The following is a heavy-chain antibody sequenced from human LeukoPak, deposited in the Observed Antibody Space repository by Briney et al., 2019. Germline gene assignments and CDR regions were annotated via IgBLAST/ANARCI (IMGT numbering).Heavy chain of an antibody. Sequence: GGSLRLSCAASGFTFDDYGMSWVRQAPGKGLEWVSGFNWNGGSTGYADSVKGRFTISRDNAKNSLYLQMNSLRAEDTALYYCARGFLRDYSNYVGWFNPWGQGTLVTVSS. J-gene: IGHJ5*02. CDR2: FNWNGGST. CDR3: ARGFLRDYSNYVGWFNP. CDR1: GFTFDDYG. V-gene: IGHV3-20*04. D-gene: IGHD4-11*01.